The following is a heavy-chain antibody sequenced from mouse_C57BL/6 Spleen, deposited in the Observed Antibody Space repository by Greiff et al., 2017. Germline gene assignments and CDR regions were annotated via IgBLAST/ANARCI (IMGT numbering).Heavy chain of an antibody. V-gene: IGHV1-7*01. CDR1: GYTFTSYW. CDR2: INPSSGYT. J-gene: IGHJ1*03. Sequence: QVQLKESGAELAKPGASVKLSCKASGYTFTSYWMHWVNQRPGQGLEWIGYINPSSGYTKYNQKFKDKATLTADKSSSTAYMQLSCLTYEDSAVYDCARSEGPSYWYFDVWGTGTTVTVSS. CDR3: ARSEGPSYWYFDV.